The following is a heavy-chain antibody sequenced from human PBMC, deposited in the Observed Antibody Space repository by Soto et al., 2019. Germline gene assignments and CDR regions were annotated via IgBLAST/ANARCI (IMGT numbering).Heavy chain of an antibody. V-gene: IGHV4-28*01. CDR3: ARKERKPAAIWN. J-gene: IGHJ4*02. CDR2: IYYSGTT. D-gene: IGHD2-2*01. CDR1: GFSIGRNNW. Sequence: PSETLSPTCAVSGFSIGRNNWWGWIRQPQGKGLGGIGNIYYSGTTQFNPSLKSRVTMSIDGAGNQFSLRLSSVTAADTAVYYCARKERKPAAIWNWGQGTLVTVSS.